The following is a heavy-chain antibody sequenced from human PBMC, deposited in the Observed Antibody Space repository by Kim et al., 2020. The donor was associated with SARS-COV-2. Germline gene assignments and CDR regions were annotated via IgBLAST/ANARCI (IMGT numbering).Heavy chain of an antibody. V-gene: IGHV3-7*01. CDR3: ARGNLPTDYYFDY. D-gene: IGHD2-2*01. Sequence: YYGDSGRGRFTISRDNAKNSFYLQMNSLRAEDTAVYYCARGNLPTDYYFDYWGQGTLVTVSS. J-gene: IGHJ4*02.